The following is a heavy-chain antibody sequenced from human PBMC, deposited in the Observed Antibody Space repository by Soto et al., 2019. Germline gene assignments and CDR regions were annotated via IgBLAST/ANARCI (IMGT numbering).Heavy chain of an antibody. CDR3: VSWVSAHFDN. CDR1: GFTLDNG. V-gene: IGHV3-23*01. D-gene: IGHD2-8*01. CDR2: IDYSGANT. J-gene: IGHJ4*02. Sequence: EVQVLESGGALVQPGGSLRLSCAASGFTLDNGMTWVRQAPGKGLEWISTIDYSGANTHYADSVKGRFTISRDMSRNTVALQMSNLRAEDTALYYCVSWVSAHFDNWGQGTLVTVSS.